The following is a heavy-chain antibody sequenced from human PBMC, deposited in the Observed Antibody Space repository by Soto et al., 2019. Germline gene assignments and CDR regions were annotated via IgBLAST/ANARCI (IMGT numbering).Heavy chain of an antibody. CDR2: IYWDDDK. V-gene: IGHV2-5*02. CDR3: AHAAEGGYCSGGSCDLFDY. CDR1: GFSLSTSGVG. D-gene: IGHD2-15*01. Sequence: QITLKESGPTLVKPTQTLTLTCTFSGFSLSTSGVGVGWIRQPPGKALEWLALIYWDDDKRYSPSLKSRLTITKDTSKNQVVLTMTNMDPVDTATYYCAHAAEGGYCSGGSCDLFDYWGQGTLVTVSS. J-gene: IGHJ4*02.